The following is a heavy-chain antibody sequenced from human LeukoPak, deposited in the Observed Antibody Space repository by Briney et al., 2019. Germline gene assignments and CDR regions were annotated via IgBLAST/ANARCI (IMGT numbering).Heavy chain of an antibody. CDR2: ISGSSYYI. CDR3: AREVQRPFDH. D-gene: IGHD1-1*01. Sequence: GGSLRLSCVASGFTFSSYTMNWVRQTPGKGLEWVSSISGSSYYIYYADSVRGRFTISRDNAKNSVSLQMNSLRAEDTAVYYCAREVQRPFDHWGQGTLVTVSS. J-gene: IGHJ4*02. CDR1: GFTFSSYT. V-gene: IGHV3-21*01.